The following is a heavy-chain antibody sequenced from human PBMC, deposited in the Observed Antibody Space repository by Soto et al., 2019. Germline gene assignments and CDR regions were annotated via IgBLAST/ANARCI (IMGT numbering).Heavy chain of an antibody. CDR2: ISAYNGNT. D-gene: IGHD6-19*01. J-gene: IGHJ5*02. CDR3: AREFSGGWYVWNNWFDP. V-gene: IGHV1-18*01. CDR1: GYTFTSYG. Sequence: QVQLVQSGAEVKKPGASVKVSCQASGYTFTSYGISWVRQAPGQGLEWMGWISAYNGNTNYAQKLQGRVTMTTDTSRSTAYMELRSLRSDDTAVYYCAREFSGGWYVWNNWFDPWGQGTLVTVSS.